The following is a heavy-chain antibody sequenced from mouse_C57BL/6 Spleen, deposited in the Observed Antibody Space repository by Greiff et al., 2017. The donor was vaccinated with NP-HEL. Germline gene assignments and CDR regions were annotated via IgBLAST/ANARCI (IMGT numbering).Heavy chain of an antibody. V-gene: IGHV1-50*01. CDR2: IDPSDSYT. J-gene: IGHJ2*01. CDR3: ARAPYYGSSYGYFDY. CDR1: GYTFTSYW. Sequence: QVQLQQPGAELVKPGASVKLSCKASGYTFTSYWMQWVKQRPGQGLEWIGEIDPSDSYTNYNQKFKGKATLTVDTSSSTAYMQLSSLTSEDSAVYYCARAPYYGSSYGYFDYWGQGTTLTVSS. D-gene: IGHD1-1*01.